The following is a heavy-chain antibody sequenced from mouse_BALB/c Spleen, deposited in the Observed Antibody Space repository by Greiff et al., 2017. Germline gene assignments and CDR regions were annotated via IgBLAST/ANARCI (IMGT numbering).Heavy chain of an antibody. D-gene: IGHD2-1*01. V-gene: IGHV1-82*01. Sequence: VQLQQSGPELVKPGASVKISCKASGYAFSSSWMNWVKQRPGQGLEWIGRIYPGDGDTNYNGKFKGKATLTADKSSSTAYMQLSSLTSVDSAVYFCAREGNYVGYYAMDYWGQGTSVTVSS. CDR1: GYAFSSSW. CDR3: AREGNYVGYYAMDY. J-gene: IGHJ4*01. CDR2: IYPGDGDT.